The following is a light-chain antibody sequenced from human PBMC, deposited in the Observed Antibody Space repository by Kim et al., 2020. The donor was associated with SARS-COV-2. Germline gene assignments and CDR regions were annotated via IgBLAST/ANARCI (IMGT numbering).Light chain of an antibody. Sequence: EIVLTQSPGTLSLSPGERATLSCRASQSVSSSYLAWYQQKVGQAPRLLIYGASSRATGIPDRFSGSGSGTDFTLTISRLEPEDFALYYCQQYGSSPLTFGGGTKVDIK. J-gene: IGKJ4*01. V-gene: IGKV3-20*01. CDR2: GAS. CDR3: QQYGSSPLT. CDR1: QSVSSSY.